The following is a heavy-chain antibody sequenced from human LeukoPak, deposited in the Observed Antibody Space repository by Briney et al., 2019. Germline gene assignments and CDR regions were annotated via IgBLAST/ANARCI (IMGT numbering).Heavy chain of an antibody. D-gene: IGHD3-10*01. J-gene: IGHJ3*02. V-gene: IGHV1-3*01. CDR1: GYTFTIYA. CDR2: INAGNGNR. CDR3: ARTFYGSGETSVPYRGAFDI. Sequence: ASVTVSFTSSGYTFTIYALHWVRQAPGQRLEWMGWINAGNGNRKYSQKFQGRVTITRDTAASTAYLELSSLRSEDTAVYYCARTFYGSGETSVPYRGAFDIWGQGTMVTVSS.